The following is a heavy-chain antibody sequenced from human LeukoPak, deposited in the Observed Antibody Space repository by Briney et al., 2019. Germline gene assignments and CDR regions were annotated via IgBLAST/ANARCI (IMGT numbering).Heavy chain of an antibody. CDR3: AKVGPGYDRSGYYDN. Sequence: GGSLRLSCAASGFTFSSYVMTWVRQAPGRGLEWVSGISGSAGNTYYADSVKGRFTISRDNSRNTLDLQMNSLRAEDTAEYYCAKVGPGYDRSGYYDNWGQGTLVTVSS. V-gene: IGHV3-23*01. D-gene: IGHD3-22*01. CDR1: GFTFSSYV. CDR2: ISGSAGNT. J-gene: IGHJ4*02.